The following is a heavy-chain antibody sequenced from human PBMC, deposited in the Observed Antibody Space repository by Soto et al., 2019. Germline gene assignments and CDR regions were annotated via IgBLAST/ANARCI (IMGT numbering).Heavy chain of an antibody. CDR2: IWANGVTK. V-gene: IGHV3-33*01. J-gene: IGHJ3*02. D-gene: IGHD1-26*01. CDR1: GFTFSSYG. Sequence: QVQLVESGGGVVQPGRSLRLSCAASGFTFSSYGMHWVRQAPGKGLEWVAVIWANGVTKGYADSVKGRFTISRDNSRDTLFLQMNSLRAEDTAVYYCARDVGAAAFDIWGQGTLVTVSS. CDR3: ARDVGAAAFDI.